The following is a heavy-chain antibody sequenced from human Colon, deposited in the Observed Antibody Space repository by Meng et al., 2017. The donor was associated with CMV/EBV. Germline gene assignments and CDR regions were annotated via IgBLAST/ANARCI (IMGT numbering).Heavy chain of an antibody. V-gene: IGHV1-69*05. J-gene: IGHJ4*02. CDR1: DTFTNYA. CDR3: ARGNCSGNTCDTYFDQ. CDR2: FIPIFTAP. D-gene: IGHD2-8*02. Sequence: DTFTNYAISWVRQAPGQGLEWLGGFIPIFTAPHYAQKLQGRLTISTDKSTTTAYMELTSLRSEDTAVYYCARGNCSGNTCDTYFDQWGQGTLVTVSS.